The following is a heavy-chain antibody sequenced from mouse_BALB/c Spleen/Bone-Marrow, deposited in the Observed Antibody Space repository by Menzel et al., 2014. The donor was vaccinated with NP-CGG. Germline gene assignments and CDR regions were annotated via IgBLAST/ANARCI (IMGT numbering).Heavy chain of an antibody. CDR1: GYTFNSYW. D-gene: IGHD2-2*01. CDR2: ILTGSGST. V-gene: IGHV1-9*01. Sequence: VQLQQSGAELTKPGASVKISCKATGYTFNSYWIEWVKQRPGHGLEWIGEILTGSGSTNNNEKFKGKATFTTDTSSNTAYMQLSSLTSEVSAVYYCARGCYGYLFAYWGQGTLVTVSA. CDR3: ARGCYGYLFAY. J-gene: IGHJ3*01.